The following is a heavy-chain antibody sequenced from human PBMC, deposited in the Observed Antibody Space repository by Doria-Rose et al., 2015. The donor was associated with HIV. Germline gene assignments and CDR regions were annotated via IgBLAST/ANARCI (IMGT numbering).Heavy chain of an antibody. CDR3: ARAGPEYYFDS. CDR1: GGSFRGYY. CDR2: INHSGSP. J-gene: IGHJ4*02. Sequence: GLFKPSETLSLTCAVSGGSFRGYYWNWIRQPPGKGLEWIGEINHSGSPNYNPSLKSRVTMSVDTSRKQFSLKLNSVTAADTAVYYCARAGPEYYFDSWGQGTLVTVSS. V-gene: IGHV4-34*01.